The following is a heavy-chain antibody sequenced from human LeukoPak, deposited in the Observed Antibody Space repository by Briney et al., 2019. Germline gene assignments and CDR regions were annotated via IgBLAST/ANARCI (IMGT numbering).Heavy chain of an antibody. CDR3: VRGAGPGTPFD. V-gene: IGHV3-74*01. CDR2: INYDARSR. Sequence: GGSLRLSCAASGFTFSLSWMHWVRQAPGKGLEWVSSINYDARSRTYADSVKGRLTISRDNAENTLFLQMNSLRVEDSAIYSCVRGAGPGTPFDWGQGILVTVST. D-gene: IGHD1-1*01. J-gene: IGHJ1*01. CDR1: GFTFSLSW.